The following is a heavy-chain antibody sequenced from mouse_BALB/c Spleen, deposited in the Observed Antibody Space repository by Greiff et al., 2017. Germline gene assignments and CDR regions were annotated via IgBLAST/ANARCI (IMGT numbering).Heavy chain of an antibody. D-gene: IGHD1-2*01. CDR1: GYTFPSYW. Sequence: QVQLQQPGAELVKPGASVKLSCKASGYTFPSYWLHWVKQRPGQGLEWIGEINPSNGRTNYNEKFKSKATLTVDKSSSTAYMQLSSLTSEDSAVYDCAKGITTARYFDVWGAGTTVTVSS. J-gene: IGHJ1*01. V-gene: IGHV1S81*02. CDR2: INPSNGRT. CDR3: AKGITTARYFDV.